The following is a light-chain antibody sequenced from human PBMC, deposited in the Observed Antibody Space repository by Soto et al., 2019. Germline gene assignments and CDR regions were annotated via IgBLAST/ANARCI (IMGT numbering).Light chain of an antibody. J-gene: IGKJ2*01. CDR2: ASS. V-gene: IGKV1-6*01. CDR3: LQDYIYPYT. Sequence: IQMTQSPSSLSASVGDRVTITCRASQGIRDDLSWYQQKPGKDPKLLIHASSTLQSGVPSRFGGSGSGTDFTLTIISLQPEDFATYYCLQDYIYPYTFGQGTKLEIK. CDR1: QGIRDD.